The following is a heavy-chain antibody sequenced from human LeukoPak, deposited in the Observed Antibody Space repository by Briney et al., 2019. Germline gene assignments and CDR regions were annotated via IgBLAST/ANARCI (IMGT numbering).Heavy chain of an antibody. CDR2: MNPNSGNT. D-gene: IGHD5-18*01. Sequence: GASVKVSCKASGYTFTSYDINWVRQATGQGLEWMGWMNPNSGNTGYAQKFQGRVTMTRNTSISTAYMELSSLRSEDTAVYYCARARAAMARRLYNWFDPWGQGTLVTVSS. V-gene: IGHV1-8*01. CDR3: ARARAAMARRLYNWFDP. J-gene: IGHJ5*02. CDR1: GYTFTSYD.